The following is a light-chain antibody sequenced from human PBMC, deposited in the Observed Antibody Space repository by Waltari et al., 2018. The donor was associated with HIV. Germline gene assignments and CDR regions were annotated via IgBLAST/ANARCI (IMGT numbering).Light chain of an antibody. CDR1: SSNIGSNY. V-gene: IGLV1-47*01. CDR2: RNN. CDR3: ATWDDSLSGVM. Sequence: QSVLTQPPSASGTPGQRVTISCSGSSSNIGSNYVYWYQQLPGTAPKLLIYRNNPRPSGVPVRFSASKSGTSASLAISGLRSEDEADYYCATWDDSLSGVMFGGGTKLTVL. J-gene: IGLJ3*02.